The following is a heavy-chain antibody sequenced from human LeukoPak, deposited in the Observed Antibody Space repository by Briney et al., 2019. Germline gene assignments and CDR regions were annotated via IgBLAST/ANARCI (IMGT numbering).Heavy chain of an antibody. CDR2: FDPEDGET. V-gene: IGHV1-24*01. Sequence: ATVKVSCKVSGYTLTELSMHWVRQAPGKGLEWMGGFDPEDGETIYAQKFQGRVTMTEDTSTDTAYMELSSLRSEDTAVYYCASTVVNGWYFDLWGRGTLVTVSS. D-gene: IGHD4-23*01. CDR3: ASTVVNGWYFDL. J-gene: IGHJ2*01. CDR1: GYTLTELS.